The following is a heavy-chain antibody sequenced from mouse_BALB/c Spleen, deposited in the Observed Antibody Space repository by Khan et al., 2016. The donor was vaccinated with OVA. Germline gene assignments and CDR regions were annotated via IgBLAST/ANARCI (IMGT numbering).Heavy chain of an antibody. J-gene: IGHJ2*01. CDR2: IWAGGST. V-gene: IGHV2-9*02. CDR3: ARSKYIAKY. Sequence: VQLQESGPGLVAPAQSLSITCTVYGYSLTRYGVHWVRQPPGKGLEWLGLIWAGGSTNYNWALMSRLSISIDNSNSLTFLIRNRLQTADTDLYSCARSKYIAKYWGQGTTLTVSS. CDR1: GYSLTRYG.